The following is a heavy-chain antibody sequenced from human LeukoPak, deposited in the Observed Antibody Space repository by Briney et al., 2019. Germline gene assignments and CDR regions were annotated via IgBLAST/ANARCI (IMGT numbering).Heavy chain of an antibody. CDR2: ISSSGSTI. V-gene: IGHV3-11*01. CDR3: ARQRYYDSSGYYFDYFDH. D-gene: IGHD3-22*01. Sequence: PGGSLRLSCAASGFTFSDYYMSWIRQAPGKGLEWVSYISSSGSTIYYADSVKGRFTISRDNAKNSLYLQMNSLRAEDTAVYYCARQRYYDSSGYYFDYFDHWGQGTLVTVSS. CDR1: GFTFSDYY. J-gene: IGHJ4*02.